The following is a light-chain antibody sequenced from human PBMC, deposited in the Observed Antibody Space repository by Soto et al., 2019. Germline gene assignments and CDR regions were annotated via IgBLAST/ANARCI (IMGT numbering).Light chain of an antibody. Sequence: QSVLTQPPSASGSPGQSVTISCTGTKNDIGLYDFVSWYQHHPGKAPRLIIYEVVQRPSGVPDRFSGSKSGNTASLTVSGLQAADEADYFCKSYAGSNTYVFGSGTKVHRP. J-gene: IGLJ1*01. V-gene: IGLV2-8*01. CDR3: KSYAGSNTYV. CDR1: KNDIGLYDF. CDR2: EVV.